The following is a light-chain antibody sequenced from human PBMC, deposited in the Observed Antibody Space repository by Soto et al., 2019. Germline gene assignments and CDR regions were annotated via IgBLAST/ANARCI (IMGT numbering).Light chain of an antibody. V-gene: IGKV1-5*03. CDR1: PSINNW. CDR2: KAS. Sequence: DIQMTQSPSPLSASVGERVTITCRASPSINNWLAWYQQKPGKAPKLLIYKASTLHSGVPTRFSGSGSGTEFTLTISSLQPDDFATFYCLQYNSYPYTFGQGTKLEIK. CDR3: LQYNSYPYT. J-gene: IGKJ2*01.